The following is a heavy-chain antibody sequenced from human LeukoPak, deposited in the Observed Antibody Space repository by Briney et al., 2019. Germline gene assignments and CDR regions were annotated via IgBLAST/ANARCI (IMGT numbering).Heavy chain of an antibody. J-gene: IGHJ4*02. CDR2: IYYSGST. D-gene: IGHD3-22*01. V-gene: IGHV4-39*01. CDR1: GGSISSGDYY. Sequence: PSETLSLTCTVSGGSISSGDYYWGWIRRPPGKGLEWIGSIYYSGSTYYNPSLKSRVTISVDTSKNQFSLKLSSVTAADTAVYYCARHLQRGFHFDYWGQGTLVTVSS. CDR3: ARHLQRGFHFDY.